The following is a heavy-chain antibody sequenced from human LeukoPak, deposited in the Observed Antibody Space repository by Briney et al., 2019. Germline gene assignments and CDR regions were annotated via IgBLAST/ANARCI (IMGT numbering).Heavy chain of an antibody. CDR3: AEDQKLQPFHY. D-gene: IGHD2-21*01. Sequence: GGSLRLSCTASGFIFSTYGMHWVRQAPGKGLEWVSFIQFDGSNERYADSVRGRFTISRDNSKNTLYLQMNSLRVEDTSVYYCAEDQKLQPFHYWGQGTLVTVSS. CDR2: IQFDGSNE. V-gene: IGHV3-30*02. CDR1: GFIFSTYG. J-gene: IGHJ4*02.